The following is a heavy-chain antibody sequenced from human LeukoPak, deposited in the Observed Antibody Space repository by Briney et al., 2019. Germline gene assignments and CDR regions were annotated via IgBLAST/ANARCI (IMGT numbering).Heavy chain of an antibody. CDR3: ARKTYCTTSRCYYGMDV. CDR1: GYSFTSYW. Sequence: GESLKISCEASGYSFTSYWIAWVRQMPGKGLEGMGIIYPGDFTTRYSPSFQGQVTISADRSTNTAYLQWNSLTASDTATYYCARKTYCTTSRCYYGMDVWGEGTTVTVTS. D-gene: IGHD2-8*01. CDR2: IYPGDFTT. J-gene: IGHJ6*04. V-gene: IGHV5-51*01.